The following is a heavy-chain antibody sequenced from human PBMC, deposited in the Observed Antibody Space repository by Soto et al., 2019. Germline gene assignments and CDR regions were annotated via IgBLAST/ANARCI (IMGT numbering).Heavy chain of an antibody. D-gene: IGHD3-22*01. V-gene: IGHV3-30*18. J-gene: IGHJ4*02. Sequence: GGSLRLSCAASGFAFSTYGMHWVPKAPGKGLEWVTFISYDVTYKYYADSVQGRFTISRDNSKNTVYLQMSSLRAEDTAVYYCAKGGLYDSSGYYYDYWGQGT. CDR3: AKGGLYDSSGYYYDY. CDR2: ISYDVTYK. CDR1: GFAFSTYG.